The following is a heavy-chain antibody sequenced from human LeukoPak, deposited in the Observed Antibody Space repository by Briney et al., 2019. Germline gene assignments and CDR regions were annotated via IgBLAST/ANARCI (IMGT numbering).Heavy chain of an antibody. V-gene: IGHV3-30-3*01. CDR3: AREFIVHDYVWGSYRSRGFDY. Sequence: PGGSLRLSCAASGFTFSSYAMHWVRQAPGKGLEWVAVISYDGSNKYYADSVKGRFTISRDNSKNTLYLQMNSLRAEDTAVYYCAREFIVHDYVWGSYRSRGFDYWGQGTLVTVSS. CDR1: GFTFSSYA. D-gene: IGHD3-16*02. J-gene: IGHJ4*02. CDR2: ISYDGSNK.